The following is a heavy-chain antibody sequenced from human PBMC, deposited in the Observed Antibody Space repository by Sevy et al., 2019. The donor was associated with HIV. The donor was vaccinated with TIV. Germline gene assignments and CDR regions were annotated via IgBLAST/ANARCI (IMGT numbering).Heavy chain of an antibody. Sequence: SKTLSLTCTVSGGSISSYYWSWIRQPPGKGLEWIGYIYYSGSTNYNPSLKSRVTISVDTSKNQFSLKLSSVTAADTAVYYCARSGNYYYYYGMDVWGQGTTVTVSS. J-gene: IGHJ6*02. CDR1: GGSISSYY. CDR3: ARSGNYYYYYGMDV. D-gene: IGHD3-10*01. V-gene: IGHV4-59*12. CDR2: IYYSGST.